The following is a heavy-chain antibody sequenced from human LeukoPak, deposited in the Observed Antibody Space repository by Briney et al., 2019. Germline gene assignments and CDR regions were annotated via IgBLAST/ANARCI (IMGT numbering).Heavy chain of an antibody. V-gene: IGHV3-23*01. J-gene: IGHJ4*02. CDR3: AKVGGGRIAAAGSHY. D-gene: IGHD6-13*01. CDR1: GFTFSGYD. Sequence: GGSLRLSCAASGFTFSGYDMTWVRQAPGKGLEWVSGVGGSGGSTFYADSVKGRFTISRDNSKNTLYLQMNSLRVEDTAVYYCAKVGGGRIAAAGSHYWGQGTLVTVSS. CDR2: VGGSGGST.